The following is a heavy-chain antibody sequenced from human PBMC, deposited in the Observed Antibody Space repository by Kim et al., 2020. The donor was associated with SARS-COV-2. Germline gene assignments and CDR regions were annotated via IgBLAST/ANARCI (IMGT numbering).Heavy chain of an antibody. CDR2: IYYSGST. D-gene: IGHD1-26*01. CDR3: ARDTPPWELGAFDI. V-gene: IGHV4-39*07. CDR1: GGSISSSSYY. Sequence: SETLSLTCIVSGGSISSSSYYWGWIRQPPGKGLEWIGNIYYSGSTYYNPSLKSRVTISVDTSKNQFSLKLSSVTAADTAVYYCARDTPPWELGAFDIWGQGTMVTVSS. J-gene: IGHJ3*02.